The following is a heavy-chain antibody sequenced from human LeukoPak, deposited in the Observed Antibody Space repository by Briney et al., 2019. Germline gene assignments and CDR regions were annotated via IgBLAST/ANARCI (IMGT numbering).Heavy chain of an antibody. CDR1: GVTFSSYA. CDR3: ANNRYTGPSSY. Sequence: GGSLRLSCAASGVTFSSYAMSWVRQAPGEGLEWVSAISGSGGSTYYADSVKGRFTISRDNSKNTLYLQMNSLRAEDTAVYYCANNRYTGPSSYWGQGTLVTVSS. D-gene: IGHD1-14*01. J-gene: IGHJ4*02. V-gene: IGHV3-23*01. CDR2: ISGSGGST.